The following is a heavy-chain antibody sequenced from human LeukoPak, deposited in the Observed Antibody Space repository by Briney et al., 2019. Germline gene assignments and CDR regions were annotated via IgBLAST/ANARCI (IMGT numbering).Heavy chain of an antibody. CDR1: GYTFTSYG. Sequence: EASVKVSCKASGYTFTSYGISWVRQAPEQGLEWMGWISAYNGNTNYAQKLQGRVTMTTDTSTSTAYMELRSLRSDDTAVYYCARAFGDSSGAGQIDYWGQGTLVTVSS. D-gene: IGHD3-22*01. CDR3: ARAFGDSSGAGQIDY. V-gene: IGHV1-18*01. CDR2: ISAYNGNT. J-gene: IGHJ4*02.